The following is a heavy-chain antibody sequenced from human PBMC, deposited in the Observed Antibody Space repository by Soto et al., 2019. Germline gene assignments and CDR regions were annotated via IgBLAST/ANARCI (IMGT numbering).Heavy chain of an antibody. CDR1: GFSLSRYG. V-gene: IGHV3-33*01. D-gene: IGHD2-8*02. Sequence: GGSLRLSCTASGFSLSRYGLHWVRQAPGKGLEWVAGLWSDGIKTSYTDSVKGRFTISRDTSKNMLYLQMNSLGAEDTAVYYCARDLNYWSLLIDHWGQGNLVTVSS. CDR2: LWSDGIKT. CDR3: ARDLNYWSLLIDH. J-gene: IGHJ4*02.